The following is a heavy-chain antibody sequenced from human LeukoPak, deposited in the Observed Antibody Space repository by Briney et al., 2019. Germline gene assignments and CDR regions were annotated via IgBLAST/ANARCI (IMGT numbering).Heavy chain of an antibody. CDR1: GYTFTSYD. V-gene: IGHV1-8*01. Sequence: ASVKVSCKASGYTFTSYDINWVRQATGQGLEWMGWMNPNSGNTGYAQKFQGRVTMTRNTSISTAYMELSSLRSEDTAVYYCARGGLMAAAVFYWGQGTLVIVSS. CDR3: ARGGLMAAAVFY. CDR2: MNPNSGNT. J-gene: IGHJ4*02. D-gene: IGHD6-13*01.